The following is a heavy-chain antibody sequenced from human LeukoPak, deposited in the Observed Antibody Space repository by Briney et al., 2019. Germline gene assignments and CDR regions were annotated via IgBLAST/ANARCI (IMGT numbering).Heavy chain of an antibody. V-gene: IGHV3-7*01. CDR1: GFTFSDSW. CDR2: MNQDGSAK. CDR3: ATYTHWVAGDV. D-gene: IGHD3-16*01. J-gene: IGHJ6*02. Sequence: VGSLRLSCAASGFTFSDSWMSWVRPAPGKGLEWVANMNQDGSAKGYVDSVKGRFTISRDNARNSLYLQMSSLRPEDTAVYYCATYTHWVAGDVWGQGTTVTVSS.